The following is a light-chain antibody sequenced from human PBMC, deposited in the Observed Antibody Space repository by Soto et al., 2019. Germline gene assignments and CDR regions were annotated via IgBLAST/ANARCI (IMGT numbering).Light chain of an antibody. CDR3: QQYNKWPRT. J-gene: IGKJ1*01. CDR2: GAS. V-gene: IGKV3-15*01. Sequence: EIVMTQSPATLSESPLAIAKLSGRASQSVSSNLAWYQQKPGQAPRLLIYGASTRAAIIPARFSGSGSGTEFTLTISSLQSEDFAVYYCQQYNKWPRTFGQGTKVDIK. CDR1: QSVSSN.